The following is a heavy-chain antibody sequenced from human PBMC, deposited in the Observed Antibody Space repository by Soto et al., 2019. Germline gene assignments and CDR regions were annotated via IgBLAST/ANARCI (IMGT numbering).Heavy chain of an antibody. CDR3: TTAGSSYYDSSGYYYVDY. CDR1: GFTSSNAW. J-gene: IGHJ4*02. Sequence: PGGSLRLSCAASGFTSSNAWMSWVRQAPGKGLEWVGRIKSKTDGGTTDYAAPVKGRFTISRDDSKNTLYLQMNSLKTEDTAVYYCTTAGSSYYDSSGYYYVDYWGQGTLVTVSS. D-gene: IGHD3-22*01. CDR2: IKSKTDGGTT. V-gene: IGHV3-15*01.